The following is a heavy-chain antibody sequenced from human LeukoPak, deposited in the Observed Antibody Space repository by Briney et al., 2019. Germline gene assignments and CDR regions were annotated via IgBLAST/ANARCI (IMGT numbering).Heavy chain of an antibody. CDR1: GFTFSSYG. J-gene: IGHJ6*02. V-gene: IGHV3-48*04. CDR3: ARDLGQQLNYYYGMDV. Sequence: GGSLRLSCAASGFTFSSYGMHWVRQAPGKGLEWVSYISSSGSTIYYADSVKGRFTISRDNAKNSLYLQMNSLRAEDTAVYYCARDLGQQLNYYYGMDVWGQGTTVTVSS. D-gene: IGHD6-13*01. CDR2: ISSSGSTI.